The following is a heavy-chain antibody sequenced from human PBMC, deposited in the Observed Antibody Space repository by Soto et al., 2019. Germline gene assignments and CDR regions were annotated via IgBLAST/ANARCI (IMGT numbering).Heavy chain of an antibody. CDR1: GFSFSTYE. V-gene: IGHV3-48*03. CDR3: ARDRAAGGY. Sequence: PGGSLRLSCAASGFSFSTYEMNWVRQAPGKGLEWVAYISSGSDTIHYADSVRGRFTVSRDNAKNSLYLQMNSLRVEDTALYYCARDRAAGGYWGQGTLVTGSS. J-gene: IGHJ4*02. D-gene: IGHD6-13*01. CDR2: ISSGSDTI.